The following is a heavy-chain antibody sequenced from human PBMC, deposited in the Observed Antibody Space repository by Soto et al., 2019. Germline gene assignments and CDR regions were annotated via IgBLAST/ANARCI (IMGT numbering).Heavy chain of an antibody. V-gene: IGHV3-23*01. J-gene: IGHJ6*02. CDR2: ISGSGIST. CDR3: VKPPVITASYYYYDMDV. Sequence: EAQLLETGGGLVQPGGSLRLSCAAYGFTFSTYPMSWVRQAPGKWLEWVSGISGSGISTYYTDSVKGRFTISRDNSKNTVFLQINSLRDEDTAVYYCVKPPVITASYYYYDMDVWGQGTTVTVSS. CDR1: GFTFSTYP. D-gene: IGHD4-4*01.